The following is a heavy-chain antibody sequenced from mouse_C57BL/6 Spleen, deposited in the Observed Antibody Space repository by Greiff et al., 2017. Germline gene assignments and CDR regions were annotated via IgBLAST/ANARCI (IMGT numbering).Heavy chain of an antibody. Sequence: EVMLVESGGGLVKPGGSLKLSCAASGFTFSSYAMSWVRQTPEKRLEWVATISDGGSYTYYPDNVKGRFTISRDNAKNNLYLQMSHLKSEDTAMYYCARDGESWYFDVWGTGTTVTVSS. J-gene: IGHJ1*03. CDR1: GFTFSSYA. CDR3: ARDGESWYFDV. V-gene: IGHV5-4*01. D-gene: IGHD6-2*01. CDR2: ISDGGSYT.